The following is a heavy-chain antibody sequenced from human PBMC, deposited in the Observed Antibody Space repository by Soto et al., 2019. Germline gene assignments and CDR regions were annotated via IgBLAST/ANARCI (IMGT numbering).Heavy chain of an antibody. J-gene: IGHJ6*02. CDR1: GFSFSSYG. Sequence: PGGSLRLSCVASGFSFSSYGMHWFRQAPGNGLDWVSAISGSGGSTYYADSVKGRFTISRDNSKNTLYLQMNSLRAEDTAVYYCAKRRPHNYDFWSGYYTPYYYYYGMDVWGQGTTVTVSS. V-gene: IGHV3-23*01. CDR3: AKRRPHNYDFWSGYYTPYYYYYGMDV. D-gene: IGHD3-3*01. CDR2: ISGSGGST.